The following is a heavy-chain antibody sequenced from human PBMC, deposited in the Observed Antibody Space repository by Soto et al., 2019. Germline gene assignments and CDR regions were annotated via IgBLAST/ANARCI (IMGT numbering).Heavy chain of an antibody. V-gene: IGHV3-21*01. J-gene: IGHJ6*02. CDR3: ARGDSDGMDV. CDR1: GFTFSSYS. CDR2: ISSSSSYI. Sequence: EVQLVESGGGLVKPGGSLRLSCAASGFTFSSYSMNWVRQAPGKGLEWVSSISSSSSYIYYADSVKGRFTISRDNAKNALYLQMNSLRAEDTAVYYCARGDSDGMDVWGQGTTVTVSS. D-gene: IGHD4-4*01.